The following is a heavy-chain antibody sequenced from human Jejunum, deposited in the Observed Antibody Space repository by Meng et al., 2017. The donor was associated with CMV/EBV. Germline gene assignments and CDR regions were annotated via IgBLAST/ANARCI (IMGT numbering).Heavy chain of an antibody. D-gene: IGHD5-12*01. J-gene: IGHJ4*02. CDR3: AREEGYTRPHYFDY. CDR1: GVTFSSVA. Sequence: GVTFSSVAMTWVRQAPGKGLGWVAVIYSDGGTTDYAASVKGRFTISRNNSKNTLYLQMNSLRAEDTAVYYCAREEGYTRPHYFDYWGQGTLVTVSS. V-gene: IGHV3-23*03. CDR2: IYSDGGTT.